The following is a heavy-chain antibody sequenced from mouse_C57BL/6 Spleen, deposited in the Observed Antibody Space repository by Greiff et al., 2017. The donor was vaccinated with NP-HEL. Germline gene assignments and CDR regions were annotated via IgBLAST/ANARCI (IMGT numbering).Heavy chain of an antibody. CDR2: IHPNSGST. CDR1: GYTFTSYW. Sequence: QVQLQQPGAELVKPGASVKLSCKASGYTFTSYWMHWVKQRPGQGLEWIGMIHPNSGSTNYNEKFKSKATLTVDKSSSTAYMQLISLTSEDSAVYYCARSGGDYHYAMDYWGQGTSVTVSS. V-gene: IGHV1-64*01. J-gene: IGHJ4*01. CDR3: ARSGGDYHYAMDY. D-gene: IGHD2-4*01.